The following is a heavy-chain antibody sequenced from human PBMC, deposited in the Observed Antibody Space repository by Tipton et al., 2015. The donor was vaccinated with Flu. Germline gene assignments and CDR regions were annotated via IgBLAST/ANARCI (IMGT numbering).Heavy chain of an antibody. Sequence: QVQLVQSGAEVKKPGASVKVSCKASGYTFPSYGISWVRQAPGQGLEWMGGFSAYNGNGIYAQKFLGRVTMTTDTSTSSAYMELRSLRTDDTAVYYCARGEFPARTIDAFDIWGQGTMVTVSS. CDR1: GYTFPSYG. CDR3: ARGEFPARTIDAFDI. D-gene: IGHD3-10*01. V-gene: IGHV1-18*01. CDR2: FSAYNGNG. J-gene: IGHJ3*02.